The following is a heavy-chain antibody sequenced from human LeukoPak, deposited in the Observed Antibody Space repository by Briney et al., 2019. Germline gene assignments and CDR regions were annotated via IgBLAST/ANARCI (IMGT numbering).Heavy chain of an antibody. V-gene: IGHV1-46*01. D-gene: IGHD3-10*01. J-gene: IGHJ6*03. Sequence: ASVKVSCKASGYTFTSYYMHWVRQAPGQGLEWMGIINPSGGSTSYAQKFQGRVTMTRNTSISTAYMELSSLRSEDTAVYYCARVAYYGSGSLYYYYYYMDVWGKGTTVTISS. CDR3: ARVAYYGSGSLYYYYYYMDV. CDR2: INPSGGST. CDR1: GYTFTSYY.